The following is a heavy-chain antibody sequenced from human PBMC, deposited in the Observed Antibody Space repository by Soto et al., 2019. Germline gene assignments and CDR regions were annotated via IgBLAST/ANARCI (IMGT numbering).Heavy chain of an antibody. CDR1: GGTLSGYT. V-gene: IGHV1-69*01. Sequence: QVQLVQSGAEVRKPGSSVKVSCKASGGTLSGYTITWVRQAPGQGLEWMGGIIPMIETTKNAQKCEGRVTFTADESTSTAYMERSSLRAEDTAVYFWATSYDGGDCQPNRAFYDFHWDVWGQGTTVTVSS. CDR2: IIPMIETT. J-gene: IGHJ6*02. D-gene: IGHD2-21*02. CDR3: ATSYDGGDCQPNRAFYDFHWDV.